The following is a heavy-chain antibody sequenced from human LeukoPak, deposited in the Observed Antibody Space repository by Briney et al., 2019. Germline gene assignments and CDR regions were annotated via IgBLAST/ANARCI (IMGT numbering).Heavy chain of an antibody. D-gene: IGHD6-13*01. CDR2: IIPIFGTA. Sequence: SVKVSCKASGGTFSSYAIIWVRQAPGQGLEWMGGIIPIFGTANYAQKFQGRVTITTDESTSTAYMELSSLRSEDTAVYYCASRLRGIAAAGSELVDYWGQGTLVTVSS. CDR1: GGTFSSYA. J-gene: IGHJ4*02. CDR3: ASRLRGIAAAGSELVDY. V-gene: IGHV1-69*05.